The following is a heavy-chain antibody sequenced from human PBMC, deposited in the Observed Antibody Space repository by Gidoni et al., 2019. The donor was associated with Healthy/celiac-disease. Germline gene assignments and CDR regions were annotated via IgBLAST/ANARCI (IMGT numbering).Heavy chain of an antibody. CDR2: IKSKTDGGTT. CDR1: GFTFSNAW. D-gene: IGHD4-17*01. CDR3: TTDQGVRFYGDYFNWFDP. Sequence: EVQLVESGGGLVKPGGSLRLSCAASGFTFSNAWMSWVRQAPGKGMEWVGRIKSKTDGGTTDYAAPVKGRFTISRDDSKNTLYLQMNSLKTEDTAVYYCTTDQGVRFYGDYFNWFDPWGQGTLVTVSS. V-gene: IGHV3-15*01. J-gene: IGHJ5*02.